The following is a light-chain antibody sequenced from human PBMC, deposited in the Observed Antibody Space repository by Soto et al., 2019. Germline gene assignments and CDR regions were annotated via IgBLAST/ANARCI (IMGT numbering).Light chain of an antibody. CDR1: RSSIGSNT. J-gene: IGLJ2*01. V-gene: IGLV1-51*01. Sequence: QSVLTQPPSASGTPGQRVTISCSGSRSSIGSNTVNWYQQLPGTAPKLLIYDNNKRPSGIPDRFSGSKSGTSATLGITGLQTGDEADYSCGTWDSSLSAVIFGGGTKLTVL. CDR2: DNN. CDR3: GTWDSSLSAVI.